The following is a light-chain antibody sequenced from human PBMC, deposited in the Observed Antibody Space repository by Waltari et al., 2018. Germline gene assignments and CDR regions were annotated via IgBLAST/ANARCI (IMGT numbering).Light chain of an antibody. CDR3: QQRTNWPPIT. Sequence: EIVLTQSPATLSLSPGERATLSCRASESVSTYLGWYQQKPGQAPRLLIYDASSRATGTPARFSGSGSETDFTLTISSIEPEDFAVYYCQQRTNWPPITFGQGTRLEIK. V-gene: IGKV3-11*01. CDR2: DAS. CDR1: ESVSTY. J-gene: IGKJ5*01.